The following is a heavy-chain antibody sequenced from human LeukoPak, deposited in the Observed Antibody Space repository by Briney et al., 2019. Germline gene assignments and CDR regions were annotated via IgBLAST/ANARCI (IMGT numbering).Heavy chain of an antibody. CDR1: GFTFSSYS. CDR3: ARVAVTGTTLGAFDI. Sequence: PGGSLRLSCAASGFTFSSYSMNWVRQAPGKGLEWVSSISSSSSYIYYADSVKGRFTISRDNAKNSLYLQMNSLRAEDTAVYYCARVAVTGTTLGAFDIWGQGTMVTVSS. D-gene: IGHD1-7*01. J-gene: IGHJ3*02. CDR2: ISSSSSYI. V-gene: IGHV3-21*01.